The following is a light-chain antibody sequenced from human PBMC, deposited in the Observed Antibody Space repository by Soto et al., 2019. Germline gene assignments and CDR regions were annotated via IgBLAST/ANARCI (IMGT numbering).Light chain of an antibody. V-gene: IGKV3-20*01. J-gene: IGKJ1*01. CDR3: QQYGSSLWT. Sequence: EIVLTQSPGTLSLSPGERATLSSRASQSVSSNYLAWFQQKPGQAPRLVLYAASSRGTGIPDRFSGSGSGTDFTLTISRLEPEDFALYYCQQYGSSLWTFGQGTKVAIK. CDR2: AAS. CDR1: QSVSSNY.